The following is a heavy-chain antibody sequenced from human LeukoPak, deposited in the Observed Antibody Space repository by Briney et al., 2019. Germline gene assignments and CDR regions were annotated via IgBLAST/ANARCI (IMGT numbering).Heavy chain of an antibody. CDR1: GGSISSGDYY. V-gene: IGHV4-30-4*01. Sequence: SQTLSLTCTVSGGSISSGDYYWSWIRQPPGKGLEYIGYIYYSGSTYYNPSLKSRITISVDTSKNQYSLKLSSVTAADTAVYYCARGSWSSSIDYWGQGTLVTVSS. CDR3: ARGSWSSSIDY. D-gene: IGHD6-6*01. CDR2: IYYSGST. J-gene: IGHJ4*02.